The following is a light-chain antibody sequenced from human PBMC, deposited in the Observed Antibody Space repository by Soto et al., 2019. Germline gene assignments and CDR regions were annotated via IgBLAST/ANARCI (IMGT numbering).Light chain of an antibody. J-gene: IGLJ2*01. CDR2: DVT. CDR1: SSDVGGYNF. CDR3: SSYTSSSTLVV. Sequence: QSVRTQPASVSGSPGQSITIPCTGTSSDVGGYNFVSWYQQYPGKAPKLMIYDVTNRPSGVSNRFSASKSGNTASLTISGLQAEDEANYYCSSYTSSSTLVVFGGGTKLTVL. V-gene: IGLV2-14*01.